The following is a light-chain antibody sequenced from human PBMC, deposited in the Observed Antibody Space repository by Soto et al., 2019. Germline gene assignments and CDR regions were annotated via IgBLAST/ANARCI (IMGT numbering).Light chain of an antibody. J-gene: IGKJ4*01. Sequence: DIRMSQSPSTLSASVGDRVTITCRASQSISSWLAWYQQKPGKAPKLLIYDASSLESGVPSRFSGSGSGTEFTLTISSLQPDDFTTYYCQQYYSYSPLTFAGGTKV. V-gene: IGKV1-5*01. CDR2: DAS. CDR1: QSISSW. CDR3: QQYYSYSPLT.